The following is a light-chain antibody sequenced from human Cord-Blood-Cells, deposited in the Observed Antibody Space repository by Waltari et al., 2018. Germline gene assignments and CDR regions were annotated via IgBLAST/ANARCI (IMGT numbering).Light chain of an antibody. Sequence: QPVLTQPPSASASLGASVTLTCTLSSGYSNYKVDWYQQRPGTGPRFVMRVGTGGIVGSKGDGIPDRFSVLGSGLNRYLTIKNIQEEDESDYHCGADHGSGSNFGWVFGGGTKLTVL. J-gene: IGLJ3*02. CDR1: SGYSNYK. CDR3: GADHGSGSNFGWV. V-gene: IGLV9-49*01. CDR2: VGTGGIVG.